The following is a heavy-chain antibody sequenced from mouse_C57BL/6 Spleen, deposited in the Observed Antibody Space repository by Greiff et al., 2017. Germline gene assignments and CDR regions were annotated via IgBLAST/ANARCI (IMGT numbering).Heavy chain of an antibody. D-gene: IGHD1-1*01. CDR2: IDPSDSET. CDR3: ARSDYYGSSWYFDV. Sequence: QVQLQQPGAELVRPGSSVKLSCKASGYTFTSYWMHWVKQRPIQGLEWIGNIDPSDSETHYNQKFKDKATLTVDKSSSTAYMQLSSLTSEDSAVYDCARSDYYGSSWYFDVWGTGTTVTVSS. CDR1: GYTFTSYW. V-gene: IGHV1-52*01. J-gene: IGHJ1*03.